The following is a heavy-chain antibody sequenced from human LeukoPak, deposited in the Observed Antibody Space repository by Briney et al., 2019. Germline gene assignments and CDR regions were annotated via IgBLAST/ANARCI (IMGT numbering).Heavy chain of an antibody. CDR1: GFTFSRYW. Sequence: GGSLRLSCVASGFTFSRYWMHWVRQAPGKGLVWVSRINSDGRSTNYADSVKGRFSISRDNSRNMVYLQMSSLRAEDTAVYYCARDGGSSWYFDYWGQGTLVTVSS. D-gene: IGHD6-13*01. J-gene: IGHJ4*02. CDR2: INSDGRST. V-gene: IGHV3-74*01. CDR3: ARDGGSSWYFDY.